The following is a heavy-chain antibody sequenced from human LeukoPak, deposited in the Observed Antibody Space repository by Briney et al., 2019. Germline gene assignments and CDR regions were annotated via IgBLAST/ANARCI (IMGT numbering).Heavy chain of an antibody. J-gene: IGHJ4*02. CDR3: ANTQYYYDSSGYVN. V-gene: IGHV1-69*05. Sequence: SVKVSCKASGGTFSSYAISWVRQAPGQGLEWMGRIIPIFGTANYAQKFQGRVTMTRDTSTSTVYMELSSLRSEDTAVYYCANTQYYYDSSGYVNWGQGTLVTVSS. CDR1: GGTFSSYA. CDR2: IIPIFGTA. D-gene: IGHD3-22*01.